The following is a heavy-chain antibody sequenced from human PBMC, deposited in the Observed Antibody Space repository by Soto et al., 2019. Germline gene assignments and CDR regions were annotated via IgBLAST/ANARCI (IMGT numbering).Heavy chain of an antibody. CDR3: ARGLRGANARVSREKLGYKANYGMDV. J-gene: IGHJ6*02. CDR2: ISYDGSNK. Sequence: GGSLRLSCAASGFTFSSYAMHWVRQAPGKGLEWVAVISYDGSNKYYADSVKGRFTISRDNSKNTLYLQMNSLRAEDTAVYYCARGLRGANARVSREKLGYKANYGMDVWGQGTTVTVSS. D-gene: IGHD2-8*01. V-gene: IGHV3-30-3*01. CDR1: GFTFSSYA.